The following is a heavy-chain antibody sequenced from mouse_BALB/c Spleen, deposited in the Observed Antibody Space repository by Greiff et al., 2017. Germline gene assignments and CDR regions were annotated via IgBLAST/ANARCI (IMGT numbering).Heavy chain of an antibody. Sequence: EVKLMESAGGLVQPGGSRKLSCAASGFTFSSFGMHWVRQAPEKGLEWVAYISSGSSTIYYAETVKGRFTISRDNPKNTLFLQMTSLRSEDTAMYYCARWGGYGNYAWFAYWGQGTLVTVSA. J-gene: IGHJ3*01. V-gene: IGHV5-17*02. CDR2: ISSGSSTI. CDR1: GFTFSSFG. D-gene: IGHD2-1*01. CDR3: ARWGGYGNYAWFAY.